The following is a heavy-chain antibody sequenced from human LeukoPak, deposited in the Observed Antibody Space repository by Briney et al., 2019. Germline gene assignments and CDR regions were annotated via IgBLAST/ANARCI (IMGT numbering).Heavy chain of an antibody. CDR2: IYYSGST. D-gene: IGHD6-19*01. CDR3: ARDSGGSSGWVDY. CDR1: GGSISTNY. V-gene: IGHV4-4*07. Sequence: SETLSLTCTVSGGSISTNYWSWIRQPAGKGLEWIGSIYYSGSTYYNPSLKSRVTMSVDTSKNQFSLKLNSVTAADTAVYYCARDSGGSSGWVDYWGQGTLVTVSS. J-gene: IGHJ4*02.